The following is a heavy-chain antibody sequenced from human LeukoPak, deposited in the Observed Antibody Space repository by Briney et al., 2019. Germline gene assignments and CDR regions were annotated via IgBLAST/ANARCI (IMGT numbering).Heavy chain of an antibody. J-gene: IGHJ4*02. Sequence: GGSLRLSCAPSGFTFSRHGMHWVRQAPGKGLEWVAIISNDGSRKYYAHSVGGRFTISRDNSKNTLYLQMDSLRAEDTAVYYCARDRAWNYFDYWGQGTLVTVSS. D-gene: IGHD3-3*01. V-gene: IGHV3-30*03. CDR1: GFTFSRHG. CDR2: ISNDGSRK. CDR3: ARDRAWNYFDY.